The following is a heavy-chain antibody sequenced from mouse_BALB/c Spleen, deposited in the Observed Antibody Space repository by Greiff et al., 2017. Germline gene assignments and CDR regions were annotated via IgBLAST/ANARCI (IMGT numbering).Heavy chain of an antibody. D-gene: IGHD1-1*01. CDR2: IDPANGNT. CDR3: VRPYYYGSSYVYAMDY. J-gene: IGHJ4*01. V-gene: IGHV14-3*02. CDR1: GFNIKDNY. Sequence: DVQLQESGAELVKPGASVKLSCTASGFNIKDNYMHWVKQRPEQGLEWIGRIDPANGNTKYDPKFQGKATITADTSSNTAYLQLSSLTSEDTAVYYCVRPYYYGSSYVYAMDYWGQGTSVTVSS.